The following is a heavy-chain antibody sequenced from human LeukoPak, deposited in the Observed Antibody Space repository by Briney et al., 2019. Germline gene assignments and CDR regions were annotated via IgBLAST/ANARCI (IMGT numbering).Heavy chain of an antibody. CDR1: GFTFSSYG. CDR2: IWYDGSNK. D-gene: IGHD3-16*01. J-gene: IGHJ6*02. CDR3: ARGMITFGSPVFYYGMDV. Sequence: PGRSLRLSCAASGFTFSSYGMHWVRQAPGKGLEWVAVIWYDGSNKYYADSVKGRSTISRDNSKNTLYLQMNSLRAEDTAVYYCARGMITFGSPVFYYGMDVWGQGTTVTVSS. V-gene: IGHV3-33*01.